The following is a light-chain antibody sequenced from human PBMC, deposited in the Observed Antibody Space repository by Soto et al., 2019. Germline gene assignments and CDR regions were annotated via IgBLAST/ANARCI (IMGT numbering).Light chain of an antibody. Sequence: QLVLTQSPSASASLGASVKLTCTLSSRHSSYAIAWHQQQPEKGPRYLMKLNSDGSHSKGDGIPDRFSGSSSGAERYLTISSLQSEDEADYYCQTWGTGIQGVFGGGTKVTVL. CDR2: LNSDGSH. V-gene: IGLV4-69*01. CDR1: SRHSSYA. CDR3: QTWGTGIQGV. J-gene: IGLJ3*02.